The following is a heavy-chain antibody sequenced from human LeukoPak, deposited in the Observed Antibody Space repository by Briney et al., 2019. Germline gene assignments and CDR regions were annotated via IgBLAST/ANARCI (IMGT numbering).Heavy chain of an antibody. J-gene: IGHJ6*02. V-gene: IGHV3-23*01. CDR1: GFTFSSYA. CDR2: ISGSSSTT. D-gene: IGHD2-2*01. Sequence: PGGSLRLSCAASGFTFSSYAMSWVRQAPGKGLEWVSAISGSSSTTFYADSVKGRFTISRDNSMDTLFLQMNSLRAEDTAVYYCAIGMEWVVVPAALDVWGQGTTVTVSS. CDR3: AIGMEWVVVPAALDV.